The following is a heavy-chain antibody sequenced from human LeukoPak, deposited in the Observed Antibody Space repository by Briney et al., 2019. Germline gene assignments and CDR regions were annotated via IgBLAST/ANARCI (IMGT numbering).Heavy chain of an antibody. V-gene: IGHV3-64D*06. CDR1: GFTFSSYA. CDR3: VKWDTAMDGMDV. Sequence: GGSLRLSCSASGFTFSSYAMHWVRQAPGKGLENVSAISSNGGSTYYADSVKGRFTISRDNSKNTLYLQMSSLRAEDTAVYYCVKWDTAMDGMDVWGKGTTVTVSS. CDR2: ISSNGGST. D-gene: IGHD5-18*01. J-gene: IGHJ6*04.